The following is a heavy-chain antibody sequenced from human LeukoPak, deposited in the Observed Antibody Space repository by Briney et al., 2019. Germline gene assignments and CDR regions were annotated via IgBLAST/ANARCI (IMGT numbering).Heavy chain of an antibody. Sequence: SVKVSCKASGGTFSSYAISWVRQAPGQGLEWMGRIIPIFGTANYAQKFQGRVTITTDESTSTAYMELSSLRSEDTAVYYCASGGSSGYRGDYWGQGTLVTVSS. CDR2: IIPIFGTA. V-gene: IGHV1-69*05. CDR1: GGTFSSYA. J-gene: IGHJ4*02. D-gene: IGHD3-22*01. CDR3: ASGGSSGYRGDY.